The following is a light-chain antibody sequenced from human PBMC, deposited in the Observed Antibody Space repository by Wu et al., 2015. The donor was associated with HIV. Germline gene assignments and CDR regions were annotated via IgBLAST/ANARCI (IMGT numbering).Light chain of an antibody. CDR1: QDITTS. V-gene: IGKV1-5*03. Sequence: DIQLTQSPSTLSASVGDRVTITCRASQDITTSLAWYQQKPGGAPKLLMYRTSKLDSGVPSRFSGSGSGTEFSLTITSLQPDDFATYYCQQYITRWTFGQRDQGG. CDR3: QQYITRWT. CDR2: RTS. J-gene: IGKJ1*01.